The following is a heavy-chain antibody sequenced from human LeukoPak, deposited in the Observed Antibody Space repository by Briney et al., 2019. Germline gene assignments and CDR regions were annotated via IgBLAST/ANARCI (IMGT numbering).Heavy chain of an antibody. D-gene: IGHD3-3*01. V-gene: IGHV4-4*02. J-gene: IGHJ3*02. CDR3: ARPGIGGAFDI. CDR1: GGSISSPNW. Sequence: SETLSLTCAVSGGSISSPNWWSGVRQPPGKGLEWIGEIYHSGSTNYNPSLKSRVTISVDRSKNQFSLKLTSVTAADTAIYYCARPGIGGAFDIWGQGTMVTVFS. CDR2: IYHSGST.